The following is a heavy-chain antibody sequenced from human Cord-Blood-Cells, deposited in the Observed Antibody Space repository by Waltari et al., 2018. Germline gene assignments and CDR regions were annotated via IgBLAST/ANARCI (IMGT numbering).Heavy chain of an antibody. D-gene: IGHD7-27*01. CDR3: ARDPTGDPLGGDY. V-gene: IGHV1-2*02. Sequence: QVQLVQSGAEVKKPGASVQVSCKASGYPFTGSYMHCVRQAPGQGLEWMGWINPNSGGTNYAQKFQGRVTMTRDTSISTAYMELSRLRSDDTAVYYCARDPTGDPLGGDYWGQGTLVTVSS. CDR2: INPNSGGT. CDR1: GYPFTGSY. J-gene: IGHJ4*02.